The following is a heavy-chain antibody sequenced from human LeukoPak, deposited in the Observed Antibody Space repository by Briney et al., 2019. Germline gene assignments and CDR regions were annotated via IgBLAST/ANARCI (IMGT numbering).Heavy chain of an antibody. J-gene: IGHJ2*01. CDR3: ARDLDSYWYFDL. D-gene: IGHD1-1*01. V-gene: IGHV3-33*01. Sequence: PGRSLRLSCTASGFSFRMYGMHWVRQAPGKGLGWVAVIWYDGTKKFYGDSVKGRFTVSRDNSKNTLYLQMNSLRAEDTAVYYCARDLDSYWYFDLWGRGTLVTVSS. CDR1: GFSFRMYG. CDR2: IWYDGTKK.